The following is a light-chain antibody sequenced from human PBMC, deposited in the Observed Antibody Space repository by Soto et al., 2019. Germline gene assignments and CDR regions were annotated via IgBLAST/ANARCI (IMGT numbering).Light chain of an antibody. J-gene: IGLJ2*01. CDR1: SSNIGNNY. Sequence: QSVLTQPRSVSAAPGQKVTISCSGSSSNIGNNYVSWYQQLPGTAPKLLIYENNKRPSGIPDRFSGSKSGTSATLGITGLQTGDEAGYYCGTWDSSLSAGVFGGGTKLTVL. CDR3: GTWDSSLSAGV. V-gene: IGLV1-51*02. CDR2: ENN.